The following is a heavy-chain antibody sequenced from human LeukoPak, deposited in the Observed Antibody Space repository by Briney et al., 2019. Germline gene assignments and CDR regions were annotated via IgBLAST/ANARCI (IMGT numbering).Heavy chain of an antibody. Sequence: GGSLRLSCSASGFTFSSYAMHWVRQAPGKGLEYVSAISSSGGSTYYADSVKGRFTISRDNSKNTLYLQMSSLRAEDTAVYYCVKGYCSSISCFGDYWGQGTLVTFSS. D-gene: IGHD2-2*01. J-gene: IGHJ4*02. V-gene: IGHV3-64D*09. CDR1: GFTFSSYA. CDR2: ISSSGGST. CDR3: VKGYCSSISCFGDY.